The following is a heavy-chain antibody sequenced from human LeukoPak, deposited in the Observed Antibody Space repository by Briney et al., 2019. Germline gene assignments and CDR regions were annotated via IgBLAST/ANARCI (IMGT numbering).Heavy chain of an antibody. CDR2: ISSNGGST. Sequence: GGSLRLSCAASGFTFSSYAMHWVRQAPGKGLEYVSAISSNGGSTYYANSVKGRFAISRDNSKNTLYLQMGSLRVEDMAVYYCARDSLYGGNSLDYWGQGTLVTVSS. D-gene: IGHD4-23*01. CDR1: GFTFSSYA. V-gene: IGHV3-64*01. J-gene: IGHJ4*02. CDR3: ARDSLYGGNSLDY.